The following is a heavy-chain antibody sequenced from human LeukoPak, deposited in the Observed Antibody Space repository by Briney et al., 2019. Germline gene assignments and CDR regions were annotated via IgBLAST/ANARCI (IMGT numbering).Heavy chain of an antibody. V-gene: IGHV3-30*02. J-gene: IGHJ4*02. Sequence: GGSLRLSCAASGFTFSSYGMHWVRQAPGKGLEWVAVIWYDGSNKYYADSVKGRFTISRDNSKNTLYLQMNSLRAEDTAVYYCAKDSPLAYYEDWGQGTLVTVSS. CDR2: IWYDGSNK. CDR1: GFTFSSYG. CDR3: AKDSPLAYYED. D-gene: IGHD3-3*01.